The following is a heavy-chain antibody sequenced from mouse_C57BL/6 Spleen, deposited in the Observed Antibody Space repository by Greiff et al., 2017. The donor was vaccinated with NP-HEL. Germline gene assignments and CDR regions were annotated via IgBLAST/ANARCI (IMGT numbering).Heavy chain of an antibody. CDR3: ASDYYGSSWVDWYFDV. Sequence: DVQLVESGGGLVKPGGSLKLSCAASGFTFSDYGMHWVRQAPEKGLEWVAYISSGSSTIYYADTVKGRFTISRDNAKNTLFMQMTSLRSEDTAMYYCASDYYGSSWVDWYFDVWGTGTTVTVSS. V-gene: IGHV5-17*01. D-gene: IGHD1-1*01. J-gene: IGHJ1*03. CDR1: GFTFSDYG. CDR2: ISSGSSTI.